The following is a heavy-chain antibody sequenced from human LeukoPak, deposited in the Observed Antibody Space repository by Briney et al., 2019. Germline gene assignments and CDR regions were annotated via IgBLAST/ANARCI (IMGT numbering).Heavy chain of an antibody. V-gene: IGHV1-46*01. D-gene: IGHD2/OR15-2a*01. J-gene: IGHJ4*02. CDR1: GYSFTTDN. CDR2: IYSSGGST. CDR3: AREPPNSYYFDY. Sequence: ASVKVSCKASGYSFTTDNMHGMRQAPGQRLEWMGIIYSSGGSTSAQKFQGRVTMTRDTSTSTVYMELSSLRSEDTAVYYCAREPPNSYYFDYWGQGTLVTVSS.